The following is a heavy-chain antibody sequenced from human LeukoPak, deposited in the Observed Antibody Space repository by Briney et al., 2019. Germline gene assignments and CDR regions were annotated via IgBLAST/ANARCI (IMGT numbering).Heavy chain of an antibody. J-gene: IGHJ4*02. Sequence: GGSLRLSCAASGFTFSKYAMSWVRQAPGKGLGWVSAISGSGGRTYYADSVKGRFTISRDNSKNTLYLQMNSLRAEDTAVYYCARGPSSANFLHFDDWGQGTLVTVSS. CDR2: ISGSGGRT. CDR3: ARGPSSANFLHFDD. CDR1: GFTFSKYA. D-gene: IGHD2-2*01. V-gene: IGHV3-23*01.